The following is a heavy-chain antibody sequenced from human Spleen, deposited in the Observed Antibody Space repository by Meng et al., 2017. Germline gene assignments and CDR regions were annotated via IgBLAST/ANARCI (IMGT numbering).Heavy chain of an antibody. CDR3: ARGAIATIRSLDP. D-gene: IGHD2-2*02. CDR1: GWAFIDHY. V-gene: IGHV4-34*01. Sequence: QGQLQPVGAVLLKPSETLSLTCAVYGWAFIDHYWTWIRQSPGKGLEWIGEIEYSGSTNYNPSLQSRVTVSVDTIKKQFSLKLTSLTAADTAVYYCARGAIATIRSLDPWGQGTLVTVSS. CDR2: IEYSGST. J-gene: IGHJ5*02.